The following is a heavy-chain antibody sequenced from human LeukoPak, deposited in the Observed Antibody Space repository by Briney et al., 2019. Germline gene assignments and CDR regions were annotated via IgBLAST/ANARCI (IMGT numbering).Heavy chain of an antibody. D-gene: IGHD2-2*01. CDR1: GGSFSGYY. CDR3: AREVFVVVPAGGMDV. V-gene: IGHV4-34*01. J-gene: IGHJ6*02. CDR2: INRSGST. Sequence: PSETLSLTCAVYGGSFSGYYWSWIRQPPGKGLEWIGEINRSGSTNYNPSLKSRVTISVDTSKNQFSLKLSSVTAADTAVYYCAREVFVVVPAGGMDVWGQGTTVTVSS.